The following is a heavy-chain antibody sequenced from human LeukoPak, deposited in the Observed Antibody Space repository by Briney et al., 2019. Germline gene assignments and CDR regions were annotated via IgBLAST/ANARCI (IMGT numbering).Heavy chain of an antibody. V-gene: IGHV3-21*01. CDR2: ISGFSSYI. CDR1: GFAFSSYS. CDR3: ARDSTPAYCGGDCYSWFFDY. Sequence: GRSLRLSCAASGFAFSSYSMHWVRQAPGKGLEWVSSISGFSSYIYYADSVKGRFTISRDNAKNSLYLQMNSLRAEDTAVYYCARDSTPAYCGGDCYSWFFDYWGQGTLVTVSS. D-gene: IGHD2-21*01. J-gene: IGHJ4*02.